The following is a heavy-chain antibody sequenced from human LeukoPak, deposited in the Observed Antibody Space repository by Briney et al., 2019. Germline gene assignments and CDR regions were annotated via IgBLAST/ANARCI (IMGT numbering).Heavy chain of an antibody. CDR3: ARGAATGPTLGFDY. CDR2: MYTGGTP. D-gene: IGHD6-13*01. Sequence: GGSLRLSCAASGFTVSSNYMSWVRQAPGKGLEWVSVMYTGGTPYYADSVKGRFTISRDISKNTLYLQMTSLRAEDTAVYYCARGAATGPTLGFDYWGQGTLVTVSS. V-gene: IGHV3-53*01. CDR1: GFTVSSNY. J-gene: IGHJ4*02.